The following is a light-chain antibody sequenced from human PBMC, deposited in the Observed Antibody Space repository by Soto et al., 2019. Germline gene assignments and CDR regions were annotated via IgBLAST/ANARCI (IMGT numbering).Light chain of an antibody. J-gene: IGLJ3*02. CDR2: EVS. V-gene: IGLV2-14*01. Sequence: QSVLTQPASVSGSPGQSITISCTGTRSDVGRYNYVSWYQQHPGKAPKLMIYEVSNRPSGVSNRFSGSKSGNTASLTISGLQAADEADYYCSSYTGSILVFGGGTKLTVL. CDR1: RSDVGRYNY. CDR3: SSYTGSILV.